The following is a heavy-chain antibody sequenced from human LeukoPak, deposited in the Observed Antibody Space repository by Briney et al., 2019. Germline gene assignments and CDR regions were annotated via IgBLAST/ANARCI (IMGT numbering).Heavy chain of an antibody. Sequence: SETLSLTCTVSGGSISSYYWSWIRQPPGKGLEWIGYIYYSGSTNYNPSLKSRVTISVDTSKNQFSLKLSSVTAADTAVYYCVRDVGSFYFEYWGQGTLVTVSS. CDR3: VRDVGSFYFEY. J-gene: IGHJ4*02. CDR1: GGSISSYY. D-gene: IGHD6-25*01. V-gene: IGHV4-59*01. CDR2: IYYSGST.